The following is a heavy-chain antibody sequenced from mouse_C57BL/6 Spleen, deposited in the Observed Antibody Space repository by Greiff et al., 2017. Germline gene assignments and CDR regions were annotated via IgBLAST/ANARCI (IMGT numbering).Heavy chain of an antibody. V-gene: IGHV1-64*01. CDR2: IHPNSGST. CDR3: ARPGSPDD. CDR1: GYTFTSYW. D-gene: IGHD1-1*01. J-gene: IGHJ2*01. Sequence: QVQLQQPGAELVKPGASVKLSCKASGYTFTSYWMHWVKQRPGQGLEWIGMIHPNSGSTNYNEKFKSKATLTVDKTYSTAYMQLISRTSGYSAVFYCARPGSPDDWGQGPTLPVPS.